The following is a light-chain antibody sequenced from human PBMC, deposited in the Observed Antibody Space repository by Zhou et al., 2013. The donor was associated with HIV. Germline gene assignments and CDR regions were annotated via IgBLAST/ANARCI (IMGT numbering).Light chain of an antibody. Sequence: EIVLTQSPGTLSLSPGERATLSCRASQSVSSSYLAWYQQKPGQAPRLLIYGASSRATGIPDRFSGSGSGTDFTLTISRLEPEDYAVYYCQHYVTSPITFGQGTRLEIK. CDR3: QHYVTSPIT. V-gene: IGKV3-20*01. CDR1: QSVSSSY. J-gene: IGKJ5*01. CDR2: GAS.